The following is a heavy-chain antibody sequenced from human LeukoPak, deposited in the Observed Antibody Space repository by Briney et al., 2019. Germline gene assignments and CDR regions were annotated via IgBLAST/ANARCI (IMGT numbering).Heavy chain of an antibody. Sequence: GGSLRLSCGASGFTFSSYGMHWVRQAPGKGREWVAFIRYDGSNKYYADSVKGRFTISRDNSKNTLYLQMNRLRAEDTAVYYCARGRWGGIGESDFSRYWGQGTLVTVSS. V-gene: IGHV3-30*02. CDR2: IRYDGSNK. CDR1: GFTFSSYG. D-gene: IGHD3-10*01. CDR3: ARGRWGGIGESDFSRY. J-gene: IGHJ4*02.